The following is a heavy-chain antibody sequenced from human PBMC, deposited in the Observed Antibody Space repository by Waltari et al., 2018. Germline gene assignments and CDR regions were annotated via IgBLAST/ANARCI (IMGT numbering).Heavy chain of an antibody. CDR2: ISYDGSNK. CDR3: ARDQRYDYYFDD. J-gene: IGHJ4*02. V-gene: IGHV3-30*01. Sequence: QVQLVESGGGVVQPGRSLRLSCAASGFTFSSYALHWVRQAPGKGLEGVAVISYDGSNKYYADAVKGRFTIARDNSKNTLYLQMNSLRAEDTAVYYCARDQRYDYYFDDWGQGTLVTVSS. D-gene: IGHD1-1*01. CDR1: GFTFSSYA.